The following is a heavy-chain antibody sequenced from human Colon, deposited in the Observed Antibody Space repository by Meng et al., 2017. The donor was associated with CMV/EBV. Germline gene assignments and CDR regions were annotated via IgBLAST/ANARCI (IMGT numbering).Heavy chain of an antibody. J-gene: IGHJ6*02. CDR1: GFTFSSFA. Sequence: GSLRLSCAGSGFTFSSFALSWVRQAPGKGLEWLSAISGSGSSKYYANSVKGRLTISRDNSKNTLYLQINSLRAEDTAIYYCSKGQDDFWNGSPLDVWGQGTTVTVSS. CDR2: ISGSGSSK. V-gene: IGHV3-23*01. D-gene: IGHD3-3*01. CDR3: SKGQDDFWNGSPLDV.